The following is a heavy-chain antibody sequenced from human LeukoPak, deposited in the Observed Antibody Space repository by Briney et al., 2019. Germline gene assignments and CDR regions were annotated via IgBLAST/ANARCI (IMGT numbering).Heavy chain of an antibody. V-gene: IGHV3-23*01. CDR2: ISGSGGST. D-gene: IGHD6-13*01. J-gene: IGHJ3*02. CDR1: GFTFSSYA. CDR3: AREDSAADDAFDI. Sequence: SGGSLRLSCAASGFTFSSYAMSWVRQVPGKGLEWVSGISGSGGSTYYADSVKGRFTISRDNSKNSLYLQMNSLRAEDTAVYYCAREDSAADDAFDIWGQGTMVTVSS.